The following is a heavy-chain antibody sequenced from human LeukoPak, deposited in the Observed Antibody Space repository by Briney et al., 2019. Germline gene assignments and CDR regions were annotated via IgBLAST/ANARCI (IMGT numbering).Heavy chain of an antibody. CDR1: GFTFSSYE. CDR3: AKIVQYTAATGTGLES. J-gene: IGHJ4*02. D-gene: IGHD6-13*01. Sequence: GGSLRLSCAASGFTFSSYEMNWIRQAPGKGLEWVSYISSSGNSMYYGDSVKGRFTISRDNAKNSLYLHMNSLRAEDTAVYYCAKIVQYTAATGTGLESWGQGSLVTVSP. V-gene: IGHV3-48*03. CDR2: ISSSGNSM.